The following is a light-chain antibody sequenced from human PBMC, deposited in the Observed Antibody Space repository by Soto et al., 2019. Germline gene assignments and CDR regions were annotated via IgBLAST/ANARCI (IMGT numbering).Light chain of an antibody. J-gene: IGKJ4*01. V-gene: IGKV2-28*01. CDR2: LGS. CDR1: QSLLYSSGYNY. CDR3: IQSLQTPLT. Sequence: DIVLTQSPLSLPVTPGEPASISCRSSQSLLYSSGYNYLDWYLQKPGQSPQLLIYLGSNRASGVPDRFSGGGSGTDFTLKISRVEAEDVGVYYCIQSLQTPLTFGGGTKVEIK.